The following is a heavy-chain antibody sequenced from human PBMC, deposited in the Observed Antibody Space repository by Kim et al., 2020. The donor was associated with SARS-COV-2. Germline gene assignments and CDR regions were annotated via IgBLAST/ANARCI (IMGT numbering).Heavy chain of an antibody. CDR1: GYTFTSYG. J-gene: IGHJ3*02. CDR2: ISAYNGNT. CDR3: ARDVVASGWGGGAFDI. D-gene: IGHD6-19*01. V-gene: IGHV1-18*01. Sequence: ASVKVSCKASGYTFTSYGISWVRQAPGQGLEWMGWISAYNGNTNHAQKLQGRVTMTTDTSTSTAYMELRSLRSDDTAVYYCARDVVASGWGGGAFDIWGQGTMVTVSS.